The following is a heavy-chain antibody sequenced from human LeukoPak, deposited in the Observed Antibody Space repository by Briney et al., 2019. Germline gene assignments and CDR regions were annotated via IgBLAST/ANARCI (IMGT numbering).Heavy chain of an antibody. D-gene: IGHD3-22*01. CDR2: VYYSGTA. Sequence: SETLSLTCTVSGGSISSSSYYWGWIRQPPGKGLEWIASVYYSGTAYYNPSLGSRVTISVDTSKNQFSLKLSSVTAADTAVYYCARLAYYYDSSGYCYYFDYWGQGTLVTVSS. CDR1: GGSISSSSYY. V-gene: IGHV4-39*01. CDR3: ARLAYYYDSSGYCYYFDY. J-gene: IGHJ4*02.